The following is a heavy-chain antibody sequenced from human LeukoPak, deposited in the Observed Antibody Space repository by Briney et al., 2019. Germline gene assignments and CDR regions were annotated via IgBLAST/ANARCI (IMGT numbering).Heavy chain of an antibody. D-gene: IGHD3-16*01. CDR2: ISGSGYYT. V-gene: IGHV3-23*01. Sequence: GGSLRLSCEVSGSGFTFGNFAMSWVGPAPGKGLEWVSGISGSGYYTYYADSVQGRFTISRDNSKNTLYIQMNSLRAEDTAVYYCAKDGSWGDYYFYFYMDVWGKGTTVTVSS. CDR1: GFTFGNFA. CDR3: AKDGSWGDYYFYFYMDV. J-gene: IGHJ6*03.